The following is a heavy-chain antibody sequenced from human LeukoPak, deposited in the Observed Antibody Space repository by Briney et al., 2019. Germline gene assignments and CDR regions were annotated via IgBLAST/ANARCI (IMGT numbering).Heavy chain of an antibody. V-gene: IGHV3-64D*09. J-gene: IGHJ4*02. CDR1: GFAFTIHA. CDR3: VNIAAEDY. CDR2: ISSDGITT. D-gene: IGHD6-13*01. Sequence: PGGSLRLSCSPSGFAFTIHAIYCVRQAPGKGLEYVLAISSDGITTYYASAVKRRFTTTRDNSKNTLYPQMSRLRAEDTAVYYSVNIAAEDYWGQGTPGTVSS.